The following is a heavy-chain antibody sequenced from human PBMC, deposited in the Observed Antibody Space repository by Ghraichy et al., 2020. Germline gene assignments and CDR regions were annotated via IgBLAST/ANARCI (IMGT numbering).Heavy chain of an antibody. CDR1: GFAFSYYW. V-gene: IGHV3-7*03. CDR2: IKQDGSEK. CDR3: AREAGATNS. D-gene: IGHD1-26*01. J-gene: IGHJ4*02. Sequence: GESLNISCAASGFAFSYYWMSWVRLAPVKGLEWVANIKQDGSEKYYVDSVKGRFTISRDNAKNALYLQMNSLRAEDTAVYYCAREAGATNSWGQGTLVTVSS.